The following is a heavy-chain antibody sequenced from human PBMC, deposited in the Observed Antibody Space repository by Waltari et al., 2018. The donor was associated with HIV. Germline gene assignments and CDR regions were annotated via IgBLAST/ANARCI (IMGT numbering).Heavy chain of an antibody. CDR1: GFPFRGYS. Sequence: QVHLVESGGDLVKPGGSLRLSCVGFGFPFRGYSMTWIRQAPGKGLEGVSYIAVSSAYTNYGDSVKGRFTMSRDDAKKSLFLQINSLRPEDTAVYYCARVARGLRQGSFDIWGQGTMVTVSS. CDR3: ARVARGLRQGSFDI. V-gene: IGHV3-11*05. D-gene: IGHD2-15*01. J-gene: IGHJ3*02. CDR2: IAVSSAYT.